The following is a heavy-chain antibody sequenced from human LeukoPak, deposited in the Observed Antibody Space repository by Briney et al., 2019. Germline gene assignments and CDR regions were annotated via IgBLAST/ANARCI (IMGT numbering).Heavy chain of an antibody. CDR3: ASNCGGDCQVSP. D-gene: IGHD2-21*02. CDR1: GGSFSSGSYY. CDR2: IYYSGST. J-gene: IGHJ5*02. V-gene: IGHV4-61*01. Sequence: SETLSLTCTVSGGSFSSGSYYWSWIRQPPGKGLEWIGYIYYSGSTNYNPSLKSRVTISVDTSKNQFSLKLSSVTAADTAVYYCASNCGGDCQVSPWGQGTLVTVSS.